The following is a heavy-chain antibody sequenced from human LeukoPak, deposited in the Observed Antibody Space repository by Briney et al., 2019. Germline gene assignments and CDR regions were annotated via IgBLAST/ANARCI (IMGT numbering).Heavy chain of an antibody. CDR1: GFTFSSYS. CDR2: ISGSSSYI. CDR3: ARGRSGYFDWSPSY. V-gene: IGHV3-21*01. D-gene: IGHD3-9*01. J-gene: IGHJ4*02. Sequence: PGGSLRLSCAASGFTFSSYSMNWVRQAPGKGLEWVSSISGSSSYIYYADSVKGRLTISRDNAKNSLYLQMNSLRAEDTAVYYCARGRSGYFDWSPSYWGQGTLVTVSS.